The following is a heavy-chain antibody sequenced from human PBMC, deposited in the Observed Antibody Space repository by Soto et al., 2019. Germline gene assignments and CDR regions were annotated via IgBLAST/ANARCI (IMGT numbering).Heavy chain of an antibody. Sequence: VQLVRSGAEVKKPGESLRISCKGSGYSFTKYWISWVRQMPGKGREWMGRIDPSDSYISYSPSFQGRVTISTDKSISTDLLQWSSLKASDTAMYYCARHRLGDWSTDYWGQGTLVTVSS. CDR2: IDPSDSYI. J-gene: IGHJ4*02. V-gene: IGHV5-10-1*01. CDR3: ARHRLGDWSTDY. D-gene: IGHD1-1*01. CDR1: GYSFTKYW.